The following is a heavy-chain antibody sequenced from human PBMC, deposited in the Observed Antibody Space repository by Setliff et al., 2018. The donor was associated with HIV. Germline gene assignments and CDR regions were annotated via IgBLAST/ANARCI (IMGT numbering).Heavy chain of an antibody. CDR3: ARVGLGYRGVYYMDV. CDR2: SNPNTGGT. V-gene: IGHV1-2*02. CDR1: GYMFNIYY. D-gene: IGHD5-12*01. J-gene: IGHJ6*03. Sequence: ASVKVSCKASGYMFNIYYMHWVRQVPGQGLEWMGWSNPNTGGTKYAQKFQGRVTMTMDTSTTTAYMELSRLKSDDTAVYYCARVGLGYRGVYYMDVWGKGTTVTVSS.